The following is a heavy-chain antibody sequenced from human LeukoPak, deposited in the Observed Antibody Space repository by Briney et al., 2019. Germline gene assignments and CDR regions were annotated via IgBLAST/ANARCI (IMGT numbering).Heavy chain of an antibody. V-gene: IGHV3-30*02. Sequence: GGSLRLSCAASGFTFSSYGMHWVCQAPGKGLEWVAFIRYDGSNKYYADSVKGRFTISRDNSKNTLYLQMNSLRAEDTAVYYCAYSSSPYYYYMDVWGKGTTVTVSS. D-gene: IGHD6-6*01. CDR2: IRYDGSNK. J-gene: IGHJ6*03. CDR1: GFTFSSYG. CDR3: AYSSSPYYYYMDV.